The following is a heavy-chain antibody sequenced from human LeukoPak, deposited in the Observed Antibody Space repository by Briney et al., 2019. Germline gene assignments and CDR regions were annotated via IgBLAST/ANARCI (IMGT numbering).Heavy chain of an antibody. V-gene: IGHV4-39*01. Sequence: SETLSLTCAVSGGSISSSNWWSWVRQPPGKGLEWIGSMSYKYSGSTYYNPSLKSRVTISVDTSKNQFSLRLSSVTAADTAVYYCARHGMYSGSESYYDPFDYWGQGTLVTVSS. CDR1: GGSISSSNW. CDR2: MSYKYSGST. CDR3: ARHGMYSGSESYYDPFDY. D-gene: IGHD3-10*01. J-gene: IGHJ4*02.